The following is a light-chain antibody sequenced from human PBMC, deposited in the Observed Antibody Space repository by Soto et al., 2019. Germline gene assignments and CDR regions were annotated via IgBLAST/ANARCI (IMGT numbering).Light chain of an antibody. Sequence: SALTQPRSVSESPGQSVTISCAGTSSDVGAYNWVSWYQQHTRKVTKLITYDVSRRPSGVPDRFSVSKSRNTASLTISGLQADDEDDYYCCSYAGSYTLVFGGGTKLTVL. CDR1: SSDVGAYNW. J-gene: IGLJ3*02. CDR3: CSYAGSYTLV. CDR2: DVS. V-gene: IGLV2-11*01.